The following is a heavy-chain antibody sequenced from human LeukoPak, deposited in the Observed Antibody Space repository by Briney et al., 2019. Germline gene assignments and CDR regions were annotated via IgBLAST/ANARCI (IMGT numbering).Heavy chain of an antibody. D-gene: IGHD3-10*01. Sequence: SETLSLTCTVSGASISSYYWSWIRQPPGKGVEWIGFLYDSGSTNYNPSLKSRVTISVDTSKNQFSLKLSSVTAADTAVYYCARRSMVRGVVDYWGQGTLVTVSS. CDR2: LYDSGST. V-gene: IGHV4-59*08. J-gene: IGHJ4*02. CDR3: ARRSMVRGVVDY. CDR1: GASISSYY.